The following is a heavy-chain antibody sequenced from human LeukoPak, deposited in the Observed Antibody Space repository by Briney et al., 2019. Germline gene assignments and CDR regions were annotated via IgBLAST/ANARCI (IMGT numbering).Heavy chain of an antibody. Sequence: QSGGSLRLSCAASGFIISGDSMNWVRQAPGKGLEWIAYISRDSGIKYYADSVRGRFTISRDNAKSSLYLQMHSLRAEDTAVYYCAKDVIGYGDFRPGDAFDIWGQGTMVTVSS. CDR1: GFIISGDS. CDR3: AKDVIGYGDFRPGDAFDI. D-gene: IGHD4-17*01. J-gene: IGHJ3*02. V-gene: IGHV3-48*01. CDR2: ISRDSGIK.